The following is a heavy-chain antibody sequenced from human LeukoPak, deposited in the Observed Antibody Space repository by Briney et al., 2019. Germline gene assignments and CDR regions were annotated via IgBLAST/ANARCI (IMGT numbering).Heavy chain of an antibody. CDR1: GFTFSSYG. J-gene: IGHJ6*03. Sequence: PGRSLRLSCAASGFTFSSYGMHWVRQAPGKGLEWVAVIWYDGSNKYYADSVKGRFTISRDNSKNTLYLQMNSLRAEDTAVYYCARAGSGYDNYYYYYMDVWGKGTTVTVSS. V-gene: IGHV3-33*01. D-gene: IGHD5-12*01. CDR2: IWYDGSNK. CDR3: ARAGSGYDNYYYYYMDV.